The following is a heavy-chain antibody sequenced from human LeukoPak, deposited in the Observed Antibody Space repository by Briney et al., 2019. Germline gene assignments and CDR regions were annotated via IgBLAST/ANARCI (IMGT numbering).Heavy chain of an antibody. J-gene: IGHJ6*03. CDR3: AKSDSTTPGYYYYMDV. Sequence: GGSLRLSCAASGFTVSSNYMSWVRQAPGKGLEWVSVIYSGGSTYYADSVKGRFTISRDNSKNTLYLQMNSLRAEDTAVYYCAKSDSTTPGYYYYMDVWGKGTTVTISS. D-gene: IGHD3-22*01. CDR2: IYSGGST. CDR1: GFTVSSNY. V-gene: IGHV3-66*02.